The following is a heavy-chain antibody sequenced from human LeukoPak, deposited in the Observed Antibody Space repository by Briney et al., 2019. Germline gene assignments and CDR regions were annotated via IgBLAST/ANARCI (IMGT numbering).Heavy chain of an antibody. CDR3: ARDRTPYNWNDVVQSWFDP. Sequence: GASVKVSCKASGYTFTSYYMHWVRQAPGQGLEWMGIINPSGGSTSYAQKFQGRVTMTRDTSTSTVYMELSSLRSEDTAVYYCARDRTPYNWNDVVQSWFDPWGQGTLVTVSS. V-gene: IGHV1-46*01. CDR2: INPSGGST. CDR1: GYTFTSYY. D-gene: IGHD1-20*01. J-gene: IGHJ5*02.